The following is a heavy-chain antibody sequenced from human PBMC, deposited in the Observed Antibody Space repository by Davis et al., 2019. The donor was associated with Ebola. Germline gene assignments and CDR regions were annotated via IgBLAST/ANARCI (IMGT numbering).Heavy chain of an antibody. D-gene: IGHD6-19*01. Sequence: SETLSLTCAVSGGSISSSNWWSWVRQPPGQGLECIGEINHSGSTNYNPSLKSRVTISVNTSKNQFSLKLSSVTAADTAVYYCARGGAVAGPWGQGTLVTVSS. V-gene: IGHV4-4*02. CDR1: GGSISSSNW. J-gene: IGHJ5*02. CDR2: INHSGST. CDR3: ARGGAVAGP.